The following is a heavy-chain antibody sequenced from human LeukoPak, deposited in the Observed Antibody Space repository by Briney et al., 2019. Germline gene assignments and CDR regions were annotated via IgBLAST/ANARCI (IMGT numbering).Heavy chain of an antibody. V-gene: IGHV1-18*01. CDR3: ARGSPYYYDSSHAFDI. CDR1: GCIFTSYG. J-gene: IGHJ3*02. Sequence: GASVKVSCKASGCIFTSYGISWVRQAPGQGLEWMGWISAYNGNTNYAQKLQGRVTMTTDTSTSTAYMELRSLRSDDTAVYYCARGSPYYYDSSHAFDIWGQGTMVTVSS. D-gene: IGHD3-22*01. CDR2: ISAYNGNT.